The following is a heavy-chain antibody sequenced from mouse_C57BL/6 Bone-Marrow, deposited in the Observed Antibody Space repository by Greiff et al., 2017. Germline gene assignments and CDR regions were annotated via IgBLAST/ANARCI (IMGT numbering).Heavy chain of an antibody. D-gene: IGHD1-1*01. CDR1: GFTFSSYG. V-gene: IGHV5-6*01. CDR3: ASHFITTVDY. J-gene: IGHJ2*01. CDR2: ISSGGSYP. Sequence: EVNVVESGGDLVKPGGSLKLSCAASGFTFSSYGMSWVRQTPDKRLELVATISSGGSYPYYPDSVKGRFTISRDTAKNTLYLQMSSLKSEDTAMYYCASHFITTVDYWGQGTTLTVSS.